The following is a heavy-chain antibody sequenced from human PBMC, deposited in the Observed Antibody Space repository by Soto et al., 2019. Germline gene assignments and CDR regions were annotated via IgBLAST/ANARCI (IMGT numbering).Heavy chain of an antibody. CDR3: ARGYYYDSSGYWGDAFDI. CDR1: GGTFSSYA. CDR2: IIPIFGTA. Sequence: QVQLVQSGAEVKKPGSSVKVSCKASGGTFSSYAISWVRQAPGQGLEWMGGIIPIFGTANYAQKFQGRVTITADESTSTXFVELSSLRSEDTAVYYCARGYYYDSSGYWGDAFDIWGQGTMVTVSS. V-gene: IGHV1-69*12. J-gene: IGHJ3*02. D-gene: IGHD3-22*01.